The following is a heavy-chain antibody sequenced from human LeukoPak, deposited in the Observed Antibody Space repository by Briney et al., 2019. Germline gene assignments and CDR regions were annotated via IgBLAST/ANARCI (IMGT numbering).Heavy chain of an antibody. CDR1: GYTFTGYY. CDR3: ARDSFPGRYYEGAFDI. CDR2: INPNSGGT. J-gene: IGHJ3*02. V-gene: IGHV1-2*02. D-gene: IGHD3-22*01. Sequence: ASVKVSCKASGYTFTGYYMHWVRQAPGQGLEWMGWINPNSGGTNYAQKFQGRVTMTRDTSISTAYMELSRLRSDDTAVYYCARDSFPGRYYEGAFDIWGQGTMVTVS.